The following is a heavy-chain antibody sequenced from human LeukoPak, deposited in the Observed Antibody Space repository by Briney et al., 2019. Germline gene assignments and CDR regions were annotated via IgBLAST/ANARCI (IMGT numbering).Heavy chain of an antibody. CDR1: GFTFSSYG. J-gene: IGHJ4*02. D-gene: IGHD3-16*01. CDR2: ISYDGSNK. CDR3: AKDPLRLGESLAFGY. V-gene: IGHV3-30*18. Sequence: GGSLRLSCAASGFTFSSYGMHWVRQAPGKGLEWVAVISYDGSNKYYADSVKGRFTISRDNSKNTLYLQMNSLRAEGTAVYYCAKDPLRLGESLAFGYWGQGTLVTVSS.